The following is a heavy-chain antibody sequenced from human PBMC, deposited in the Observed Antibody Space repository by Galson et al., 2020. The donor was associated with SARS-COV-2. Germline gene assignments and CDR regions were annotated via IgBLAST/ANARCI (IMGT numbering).Heavy chain of an antibody. CDR3: ARDSLARYSSSWYEGNYFDY. V-gene: IGHV3-30-3*01. CDR2: ISYDGSNK. Sequence: TGGSLRLSCAASGFTFSSYAMHWVRQAPGKGLEWVAVISYDGSNKYYADSVKGRFTISRDNSKNTLYLQMNSLRAEDTAVYYCARDSLARYSSSWYEGNYFDYWGQGTLVTVSS. J-gene: IGHJ4*02. CDR1: GFTFSSYA. D-gene: IGHD6-13*01.